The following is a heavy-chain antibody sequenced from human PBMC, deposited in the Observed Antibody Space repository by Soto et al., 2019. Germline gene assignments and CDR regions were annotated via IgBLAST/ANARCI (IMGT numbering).Heavy chain of an antibody. CDR1: GFTFNTYG. V-gene: IGHV3-30*18. CDR2: ISYDGSDK. D-gene: IGHD2-2*02. Sequence: QDHLVESEGGVVQPGTSLRLSCAASGFTFNTYGMHWVRQAPGKGLEWVAVISYDGSDKFYADSVKGRFTIFRDNSKNTLYLQMSSLRAEDTAIYYCAKSPNFYCSSPNCYKYYFDYWGQGTLVTVSS. J-gene: IGHJ4*02. CDR3: AKSPNFYCSSPNCYKYYFDY.